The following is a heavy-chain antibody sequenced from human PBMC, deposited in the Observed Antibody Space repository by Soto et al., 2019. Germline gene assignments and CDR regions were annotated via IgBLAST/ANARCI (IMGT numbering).Heavy chain of an antibody. J-gene: IGHJ4*02. CDR3: AVIGYDLDY. CDR2: IIPMFGTA. V-gene: IGHV1-69*06. D-gene: IGHD5-12*01. Sequence: QVQLVQSGAEVKKPGSSVKVSCKGSGDTFHRHALSWVRQAPGQGLEWMGGIIPMFGTANYAKKSQGRVTITADTSTSTAYMELSSLRFEDTAFYYCAVIGYDLDYWGQGTLVAVSS. CDR1: GDTFHRHA.